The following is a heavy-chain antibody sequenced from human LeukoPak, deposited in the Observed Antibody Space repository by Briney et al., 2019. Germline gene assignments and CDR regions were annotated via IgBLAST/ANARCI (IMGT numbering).Heavy chain of an antibody. CDR3: ARAYSYGSDYYYGMDV. J-gene: IGHJ6*02. V-gene: IGHV1-18*01. CDR2: ISGYNGNT. D-gene: IGHD5-18*01. CDR1: GYTFTSYG. Sequence: ASVKVSCKASGYTFTSYGISWVRQAPGQGLEWMGWISGYNGNTKYAHKVQGRVTMTTDTSTGTAYMELRSLSADDTAVYYCARAYSYGSDYYYGMDVWGQGTTVTVSS.